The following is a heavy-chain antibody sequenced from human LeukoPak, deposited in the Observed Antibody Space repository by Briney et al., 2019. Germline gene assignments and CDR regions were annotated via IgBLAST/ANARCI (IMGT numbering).Heavy chain of an antibody. Sequence: SETLSLTCTVSGGSISSYYWSWIRQPPGKGLEWIGYIYYSGSTNYNPSLKSRVTISVDTSKNQFSLKLSSVTAADTAVYYCARHTYDFWSGYSPSGAFDIWGQGTMVTVSS. V-gene: IGHV4-59*08. CDR3: ARHTYDFWSGYSPSGAFDI. D-gene: IGHD3-3*01. CDR2: IYYSGST. CDR1: GGSISSYY. J-gene: IGHJ3*02.